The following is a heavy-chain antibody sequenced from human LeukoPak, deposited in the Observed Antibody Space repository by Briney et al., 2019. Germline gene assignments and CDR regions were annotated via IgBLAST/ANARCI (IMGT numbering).Heavy chain of an antibody. J-gene: IGHJ4*02. D-gene: IGHD1-1*01. V-gene: IGHV1-2*02. CDR1: GYTFIGYN. Sequence: ASVKVSCKASGYTFIGYNIHWVRQAPGQGLEWMGWINPNSGGTKYAQRFQGRIIMTRDTSITTAYTELSGLRSDDTAIYFCLRDVHNFNDDYWGQGTRVTVSS. CDR2: INPNSGGT. CDR3: LRDVHNFNDDY.